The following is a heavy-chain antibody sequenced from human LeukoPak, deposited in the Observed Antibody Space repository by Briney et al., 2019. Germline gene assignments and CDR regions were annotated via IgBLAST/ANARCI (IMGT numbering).Heavy chain of an antibody. Sequence: GRSLRLSCAASGFTFSSYAMHWVRQAPGKGLEWVAVISYDGSNKYYADSVKGRFTISRDNSKKNLYMQMNSLRAEGTAVYYCARDSLLTGGELDYWGQGTLVTVSS. V-gene: IGHV3-30-3*01. CDR3: ARDSLLTGGELDY. CDR2: ISYDGSNK. J-gene: IGHJ4*02. D-gene: IGHD7-27*01. CDR1: GFTFSSYA.